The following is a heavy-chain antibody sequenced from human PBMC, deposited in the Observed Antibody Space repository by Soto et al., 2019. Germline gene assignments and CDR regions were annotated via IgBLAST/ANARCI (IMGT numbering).Heavy chain of an antibody. CDR1: GGSISSGDYY. CDR3: ARRGVYYYGSGSYYPFDY. D-gene: IGHD3-10*01. Sequence: SETLSLTCTVSGGSISSGDYYWSWIRQPPGKGLEWIGYIYYSGSTYYNPSLKSRVTISVDTSKNQFSLKLSSVTVADTAVYYCARRGVYYYGSGSYYPFDYWGQGTLVTVSS. V-gene: IGHV4-30-4*01. J-gene: IGHJ4*02. CDR2: IYYSGST.